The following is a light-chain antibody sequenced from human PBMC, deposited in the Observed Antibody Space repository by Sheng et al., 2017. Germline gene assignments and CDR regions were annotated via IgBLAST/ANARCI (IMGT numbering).Light chain of an antibody. Sequence: QSVLTQPPSASGTPGQRVTISCSGSSSNIGSNYVYWYQQLPGTAPKLLIYRNNQRPSGVPDRFSGSKSGTSASLAISGLQAEDEADYYCSSYTSSSVLFGGGTKLTVL. J-gene: IGLJ2*01. CDR3: SSYTSSSVL. CDR2: RNN. V-gene: IGLV1-47*01. CDR1: SSNIGSNY.